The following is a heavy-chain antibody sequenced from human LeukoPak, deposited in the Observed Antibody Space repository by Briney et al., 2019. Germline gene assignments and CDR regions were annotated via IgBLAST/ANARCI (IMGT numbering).Heavy chain of an antibody. CDR2: IYHSGST. Sequence: PSETLSLTCAVSGGSISSGNWWSWVRQPPGKGLEWIGQIYHSGSTNYNPSLKSRVTISVEKSKNQFSLNLTSVTAADTAVYYCARDLEMATMNFDDAFDIWGQGTMVTVSS. V-gene: IGHV4-4*02. CDR1: GGSISSGNW. CDR3: ARDLEMATMNFDDAFDI. J-gene: IGHJ3*02. D-gene: IGHD5-24*01.